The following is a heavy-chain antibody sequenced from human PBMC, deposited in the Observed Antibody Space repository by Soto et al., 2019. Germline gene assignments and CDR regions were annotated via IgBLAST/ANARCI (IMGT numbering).Heavy chain of an antibody. CDR3: ARHHGAKTSENWFDP. V-gene: IGHV1-18*01. D-gene: IGHD4-17*01. CDR2: ISTYSGDT. Sequence: QVHLVQSGVELKTPGASVKVSCQASGYTFFTYDISWVRQAPGQGLEWMGWISTYSGDTKYAQQFQGRVTMTPDTSTTTAYLELRSMRSDDKAVDYCARHHGAKTSENWFDPWGQGTLVTVSS. CDR1: GYTFFTYD. J-gene: IGHJ5*02.